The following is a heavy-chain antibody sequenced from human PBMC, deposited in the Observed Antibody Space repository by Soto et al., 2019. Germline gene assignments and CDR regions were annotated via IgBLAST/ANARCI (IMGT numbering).Heavy chain of an antibody. CDR2: MYPGDSDT. CDR1: GYDFNTNW. Sequence: GESLKISCRGSGYDFNTNWFGWVRQLPGRGLEWVGIMYPGDSDTRYNPSLQGHVTLSVDVTVSTAFLQWRSLATSDTGMYFCARLERDGNKTSCYYADHWGQGTQVTVSS. J-gene: IGHJ4*02. D-gene: IGHD3-3*01. CDR3: ARLERDGNKTSCYYADH. V-gene: IGHV5-51*01.